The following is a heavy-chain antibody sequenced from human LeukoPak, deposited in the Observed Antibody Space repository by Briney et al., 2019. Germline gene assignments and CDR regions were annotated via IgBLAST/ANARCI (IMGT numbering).Heavy chain of an antibody. CDR2: ISPTGSTT. Sequence: GGSLRLSCTASGFSFSGHWMHWARQLPGKGLVWVSRISPTGSTTSYADSVKGRFTVSRDNVKNILYLQVNNLRAEDTAVYYCARGPNSNWSGLDFWGQGTLLTVSS. CDR3: ARGPNSNWSGLDF. V-gene: IGHV3-74*01. D-gene: IGHD6-6*01. J-gene: IGHJ4*02. CDR1: GFSFSGHW.